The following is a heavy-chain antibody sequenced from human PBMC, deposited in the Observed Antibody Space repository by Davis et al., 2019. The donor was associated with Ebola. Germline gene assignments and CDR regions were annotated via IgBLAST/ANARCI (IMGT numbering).Heavy chain of an antibody. CDR2: IRYDGSNK. V-gene: IGHV3-30*02. J-gene: IGHJ4*02. CDR3: AKDQWNGMMGATLDY. CDR1: GFTFSSYG. Sequence: GESLKISCAASGFTFSSYGMHWVRQAPGKGLEWVAFIRYDGSNKYYADSVKGRFTISRDNSKNTLYLQMNSLRAEDTAVYYCAKDQWNGMMGATLDYWGQGTLVTVSS. D-gene: IGHD1-26*01.